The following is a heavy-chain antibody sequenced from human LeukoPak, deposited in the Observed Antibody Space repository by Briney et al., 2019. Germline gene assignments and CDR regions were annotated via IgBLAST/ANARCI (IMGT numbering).Heavy chain of an antibody. Sequence: GGSLRLSCAASGFTFSSYGMHWVRQAPGKGLEWVAVMWYDGSNKYYADSVKGRFTISRDNSKNTLYLQMNSLRAEDTAVYYCARDFKVRYNYGTYGMDVWGQGTTVTVSS. V-gene: IGHV3-33*01. CDR2: MWYDGSNK. D-gene: IGHD5-18*01. J-gene: IGHJ6*02. CDR3: ARDFKVRYNYGTYGMDV. CDR1: GFTFSSYG.